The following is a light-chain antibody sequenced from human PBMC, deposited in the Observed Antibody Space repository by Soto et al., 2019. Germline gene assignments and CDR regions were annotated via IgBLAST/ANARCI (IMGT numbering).Light chain of an antibody. CDR3: QQRSNWPIT. CDR2: GAS. CDR1: QSVGSG. J-gene: IGKJ5*01. Sequence: EIVMTQSPSTLSVPPGERATLSCRASQSVGSGLSWYQQKPDQAPRLLIYGASTRATGIPARFSGSGSGTDFTLTISSLEPEDFAVYYCQQRSNWPITFGQGTRLEIK. V-gene: IGKV3-11*01.